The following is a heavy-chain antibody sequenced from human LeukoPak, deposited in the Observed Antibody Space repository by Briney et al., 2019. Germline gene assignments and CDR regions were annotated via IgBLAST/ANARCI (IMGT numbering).Heavy chain of an antibody. CDR1: GYTFTGYS. V-gene: IGHV1-2*06. J-gene: IGHJ4*02. CDR2: INPNRGGT. D-gene: IGHD3-16*01. CDR3: ARMFGPDAGFDY. Sequence: GASVKVSCKASGYTFTGYSMHWVRQAHGHGLEWLGQINPNRGGTNYAQNFQGRVTMTRDTSVSTAYMELSRLRSDDTAVYYCARMFGPDAGFDYWGQGTLVPVSS.